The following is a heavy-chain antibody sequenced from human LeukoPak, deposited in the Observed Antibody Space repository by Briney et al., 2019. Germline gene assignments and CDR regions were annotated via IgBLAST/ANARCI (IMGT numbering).Heavy chain of an antibody. Sequence: SETLSLTCTVSGGSISSYYWSWIRQPPGKGLEWIGYIYYSGSTNYNPSLKSRVTISVDTSKNQFSLKLSSETAADTAVYYCARQSYYYDSSGSLIDYWGQGTLVTVSS. J-gene: IGHJ4*02. CDR1: GGSISSYY. CDR2: IYYSGST. V-gene: IGHV4-59*08. D-gene: IGHD3-22*01. CDR3: ARQSYYYDSSGSLIDY.